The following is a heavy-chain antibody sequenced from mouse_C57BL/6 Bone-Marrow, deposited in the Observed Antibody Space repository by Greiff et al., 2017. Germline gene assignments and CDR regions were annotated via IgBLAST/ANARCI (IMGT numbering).Heavy chain of an antibody. V-gene: IGHV1-85*01. J-gene: IGHJ1*03. CDR2: IYPRDGST. D-gene: IGHD1-1*01. CDR3: ARDYGSSYWYFDV. CDR1: GYTFTSYD. Sequence: QVHVKQSGPELVKPGASVKLSCKASGYTFTSYDINWVKQRPGQGLEWIGWIYPRDGSTQYNEKFKGKATLTVDTSSSTAYMELHSLTSEDSAVYFCARDYGSSYWYFDVWGTGTTVTVSS.